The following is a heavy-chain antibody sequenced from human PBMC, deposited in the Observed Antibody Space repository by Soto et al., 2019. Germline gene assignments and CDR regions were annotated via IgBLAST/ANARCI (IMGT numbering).Heavy chain of an antibody. J-gene: IGHJ6*02. D-gene: IGHD1-7*01. V-gene: IGHV3-53*01. CDR2: IYRGGTT. Sequence: EVQLVESGGGLIQPGGSLRLSCAASGSTVSSNCMYWVRQAPGKGLEWVSDIYRGGTTYYADSVRGRFIISRDNSKNTLYLQMNSLRAEDTAVYYCARGYRVGNYDYGMDVWGQGTTVTVSS. CDR3: ARGYRVGNYDYGMDV. CDR1: GSTVSSNC.